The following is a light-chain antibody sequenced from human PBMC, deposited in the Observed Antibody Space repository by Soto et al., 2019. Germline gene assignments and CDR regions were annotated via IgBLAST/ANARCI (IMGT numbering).Light chain of an antibody. V-gene: IGKV3-11*01. J-gene: IGKJ5*01. CDR2: DAS. Sequence: EIVMAQSPATLSVSPGERVSFSCRASQSVNSKLAWYQHKPGRAPRLLIYDASNRATGIPARFSGSGSGTDFTLTISSLEPEDFAVYYCQQRSNWLITFGQGTRLEI. CDR1: QSVNSK. CDR3: QQRSNWLIT.